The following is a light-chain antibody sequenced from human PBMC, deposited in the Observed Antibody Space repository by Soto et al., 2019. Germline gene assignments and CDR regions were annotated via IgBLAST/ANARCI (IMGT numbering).Light chain of an antibody. CDR3: QQYGSSSWT. V-gene: IGKV3-20*01. Sequence: EIVLTQSPGTLSLSPGERATLSCGASQSISSSYFAWYQQRFGQAPRLLIYGASSRATGIPDRFSGSGYGTDFTLTISRLEPEDFAVYYCQQYGSSSWTFGQGTKVEIK. CDR2: GAS. J-gene: IGKJ1*01. CDR1: QSISSSY.